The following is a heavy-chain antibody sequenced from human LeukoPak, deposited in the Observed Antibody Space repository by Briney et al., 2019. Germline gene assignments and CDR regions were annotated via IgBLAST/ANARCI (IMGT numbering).Heavy chain of an antibody. Sequence: GGSLRLSCAASGFTFSDYYMSWIRQALGKGLEWVSYISSSSSYTNYADSVKGRFTISRDNAKNSLYLQMNSLRAEDTAVYYCARVLSRGSFDYWGQGTLVTVSS. J-gene: IGHJ4*02. D-gene: IGHD2-8*01. CDR2: ISSSSSYT. CDR3: ARVLSRGSFDY. V-gene: IGHV3-11*06. CDR1: GFTFSDYY.